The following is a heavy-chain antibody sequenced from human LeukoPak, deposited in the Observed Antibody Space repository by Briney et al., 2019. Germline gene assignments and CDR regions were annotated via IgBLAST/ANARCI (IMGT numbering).Heavy chain of an antibody. V-gene: IGHV3-74*01. D-gene: IGHD5-12*01. CDR2: INSGGSGT. J-gene: IGHJ4*02. CDR3: ARDKYSGYDLDY. Sequence: GGSLRLSCAASGFAFSSNWMHWVRQTPGKGLVWVSRINSGGSGTSYADSVEGRFTISRDNAKNTLYLQMNSLRAEDTAVYYCARDKYSGYDLDYWGQGTLVTVSS. CDR1: GFAFSSNW.